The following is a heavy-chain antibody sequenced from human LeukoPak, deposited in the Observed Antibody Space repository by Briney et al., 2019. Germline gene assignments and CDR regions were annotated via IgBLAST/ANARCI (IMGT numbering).Heavy chain of an antibody. Sequence: SETPSDTFSDSDCSFSIYNGCWIWQPPGKGLEWIGYVYYTGSTNYNPSLKSRVTMFEDKSKNKFCMSLYSVTVADTAVYYCARNSAYSSSPYFHYWGQGSLVTVSS. CDR1: DCSFSIYN. D-gene: IGHD6-6*01. CDR3: ARNSAYSSSPYFHY. V-gene: IGHV4-59*08. J-gene: IGHJ4*02. CDR2: VYYTGST.